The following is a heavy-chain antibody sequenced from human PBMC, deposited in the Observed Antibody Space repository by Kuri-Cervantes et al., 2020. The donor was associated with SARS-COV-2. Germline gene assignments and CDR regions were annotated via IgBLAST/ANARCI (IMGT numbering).Heavy chain of an antibody. V-gene: IGHV3-23*01. Sequence: GGSLRLSCAASGFTFSSYWMSWVRQAPGKGLEWVATISGSAHATHSADSVRGRFTISRDNFKNTLYLQMNSLTTEDTATYYCAKDDGGSFGLFDNWGQGILVTVSS. CDR2: ISGSAHAT. J-gene: IGHJ4*02. D-gene: IGHD1-26*01. CDR1: GFTFSSYW. CDR3: AKDDGGSFGLFDN.